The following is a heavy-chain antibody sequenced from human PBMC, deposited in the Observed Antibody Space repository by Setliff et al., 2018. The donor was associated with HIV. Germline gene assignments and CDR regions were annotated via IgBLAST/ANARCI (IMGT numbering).Heavy chain of an antibody. D-gene: IGHD6-19*01. CDR3: ARHGNQWLVTIDY. CDR2: IFYSGFT. Sequence: SETLSLTCTVSGDSISTNSPYWAWIRQPPGKGLEWIGTIFYSGFTYYNPSLKSRVSIAVDTSKNQISLRLSSVTVADTAVYYCARHGNQWLVTIDYWGQGTLVTVSS. CDR1: GDSISTNSPY. J-gene: IGHJ4*02. V-gene: IGHV4-39*01.